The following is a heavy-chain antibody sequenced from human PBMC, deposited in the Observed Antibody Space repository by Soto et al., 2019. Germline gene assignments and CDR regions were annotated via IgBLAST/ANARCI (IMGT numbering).Heavy chain of an antibody. Sequence: SETLSLTCNVSGDSISSYYWSWIRQPPGKGLEWIGYIYYSGSTNYNPSLKSRVTISVDTSKNQFSLKLSSVTAADTAVYYCARHPAAAGTSYYYGMDVWGQGTTVTVSS. J-gene: IGHJ6*02. CDR3: ARHPAAAGTSYYYGMDV. CDR2: IYYSGST. V-gene: IGHV4-59*08. CDR1: GDSISSYY. D-gene: IGHD6-13*01.